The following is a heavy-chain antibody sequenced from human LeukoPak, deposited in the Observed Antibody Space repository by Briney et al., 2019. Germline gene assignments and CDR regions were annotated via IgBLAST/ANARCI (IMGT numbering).Heavy chain of an antibody. D-gene: IGHD6-13*01. CDR3: ARVGYSSSWPDFDY. CDR1: GYTFTGYY. CDR2: INPNSGGT. J-gene: IGHJ4*02. Sequence: ASVKVSCKASGYTFTGYYMHWVRQAPGQGLEWMGRINPNSGGTNYAQKFQGRVTMTRDTSISTAYMELSRLRSDDTAVYYCARVGYSSSWPDFDYWGQGTLVTVSS. V-gene: IGHV1-2*06.